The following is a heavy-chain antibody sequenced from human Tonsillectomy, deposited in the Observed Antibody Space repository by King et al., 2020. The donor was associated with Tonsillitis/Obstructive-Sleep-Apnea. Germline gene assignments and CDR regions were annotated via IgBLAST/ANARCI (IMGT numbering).Heavy chain of an antibody. Sequence: VQLVQSGAEVKKPGSSVKVSCKASGGTFSSYSINWVRQAPGQGLEWMGGIIPIFGTANYAQKFQGRVTITADESTSTAHMELSSLRSEDTAVYYCARACSDGSGYYYSYFDYWGQGTLVTVSS. D-gene: IGHD3-22*01. CDR2: IIPIFGTA. CDR3: ARACSDGSGYYYSYFDY. CDR1: GGTFSSYS. J-gene: IGHJ4*02. V-gene: IGHV1-69*01.